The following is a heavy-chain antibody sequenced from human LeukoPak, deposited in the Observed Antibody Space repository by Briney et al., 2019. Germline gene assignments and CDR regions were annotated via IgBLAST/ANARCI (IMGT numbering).Heavy chain of an antibody. Sequence: GGSLRLSCAASGFTFSSHWMTWVRQAPGKGLEWVANIKQDGNEKYYVDSVKGRFTISRDNAKNSLYLQMNSLGAEDTAVYYCARRGTSSSWAHFDYWGQGTLVTVSS. CDR2: IKQDGNEK. D-gene: IGHD6-13*01. CDR1: GFTFSSHW. CDR3: ARRGTSSSWAHFDY. V-gene: IGHV3-7*05. J-gene: IGHJ4*02.